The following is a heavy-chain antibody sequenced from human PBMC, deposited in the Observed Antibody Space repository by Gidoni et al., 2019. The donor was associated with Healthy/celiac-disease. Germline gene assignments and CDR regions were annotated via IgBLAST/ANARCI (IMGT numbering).Heavy chain of an antibody. D-gene: IGHD3-16*02. CDR3: ARGGRSLRLGELSFPNWFDP. CDR1: GGSISSGGSY. Sequence: QVQLQESGPGLVKPSQTLSLTCTVSGGSISSGGSYWSWIRQHPGKGLEWIGYIYYSGSTYYNPSLKSRVTISVDTSKNQFSLKLSSVTAADTAVYYCARGGRSLRLGELSFPNWFDPWGQGTLVTVSS. J-gene: IGHJ5*02. V-gene: IGHV4-31*03. CDR2: IYYSGST.